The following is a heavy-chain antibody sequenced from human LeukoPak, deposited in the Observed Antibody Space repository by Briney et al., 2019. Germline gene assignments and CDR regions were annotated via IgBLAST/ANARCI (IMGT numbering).Heavy chain of an antibody. V-gene: IGHV3-7*01. Sequence: GGSLRLSCAASGSTFSSYWMSWVRQAPGKGLEWVANIKQDGSEKYYVDSVKGRFTISRDNAKNSLYLQMNSLRAEDTAVYYCARDSIAAAGYFDYWGQGTLVTVSS. J-gene: IGHJ4*02. D-gene: IGHD6-13*01. CDR1: GSTFSSYW. CDR3: ARDSIAAAGYFDY. CDR2: IKQDGSEK.